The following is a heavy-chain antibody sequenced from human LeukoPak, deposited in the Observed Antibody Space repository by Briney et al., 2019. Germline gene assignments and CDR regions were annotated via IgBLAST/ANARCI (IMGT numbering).Heavy chain of an antibody. V-gene: IGHV3-53*01. D-gene: IGHD3-22*01. Sequence: GGSLRLSCAASGFTVSSKYMSWVRQAPGKGLEWVSIIYSGGSTYYADSVKGRFTISRDNSKNTLYLQMNSLRAEDTAVYYCASRYYYDSSGYYNVDYWGRGTLVTVSS. CDR3: ASRYYYDSSGYYNVDY. J-gene: IGHJ4*02. CDR2: IYSGGST. CDR1: GFTVSSKY.